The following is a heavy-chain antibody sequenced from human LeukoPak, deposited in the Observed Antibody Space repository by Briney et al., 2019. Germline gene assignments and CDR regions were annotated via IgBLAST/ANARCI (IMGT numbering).Heavy chain of an antibody. CDR1: GFTFSNYP. Sequence: GGSLRLSCAASGFTFSNYPMNWVRQAPGKGLEWVSYIGSGGSPIYYADSVKGRFTISRDNSKNTLYLQMNSLRAEDTAVYYCARQTTGTDYWGQGTLVTVSS. D-gene: IGHD1-1*01. CDR3: ARQTTGTDY. J-gene: IGHJ4*02. V-gene: IGHV3-48*01. CDR2: IGSGGSPI.